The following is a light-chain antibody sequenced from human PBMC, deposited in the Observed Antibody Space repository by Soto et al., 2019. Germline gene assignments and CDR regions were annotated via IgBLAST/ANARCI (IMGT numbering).Light chain of an antibody. CDR2: NFN. CDR3: SSYRSSGVI. CDR1: SSDVGGYNY. Sequence: HSALTQPASVSGSPGQSITISCTGTSSDVGGYNYVSWYQQHPGKTPKLIIYNFNNRPSGVSNRFSGSKSGNTASLTISGLQAEDEADYYCSSYRSSGVIFVGGTKVTVL. J-gene: IGLJ2*01. V-gene: IGLV2-14*03.